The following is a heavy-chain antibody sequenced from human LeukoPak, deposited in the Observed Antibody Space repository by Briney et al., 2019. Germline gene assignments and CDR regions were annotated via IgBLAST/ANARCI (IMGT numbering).Heavy chain of an antibody. CDR3: ARGSPERHYYDSSGYYYY. V-gene: IGHV3-66*01. D-gene: IGHD3-22*01. J-gene: IGHJ4*02. CDR1: GFTVSSNY. Sequence: PGGSLRLSCAASGFTVSSNYMSWVRQAPGKGLEWVSDLYRGGSTFYADSVKGRFTISRDNSKNTLYLQMNSLRAEDTAVYYCARGSPERHYYDSSGYYYYWGQGTLVTVSS. CDR2: LYRGGST.